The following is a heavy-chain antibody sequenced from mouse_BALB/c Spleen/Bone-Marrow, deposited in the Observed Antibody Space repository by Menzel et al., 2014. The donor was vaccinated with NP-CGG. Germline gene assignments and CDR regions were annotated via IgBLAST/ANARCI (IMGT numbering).Heavy chain of an antibody. D-gene: IGHD2-3*01. J-gene: IGHJ3*01. V-gene: IGHV5-17*02. CDR3: IRPYDGYYAWFAY. CDR1: GFTFSSFG. Sequence: EVMLVESGGGLVQPGGSRKLSCATSGFTFSSFGMHWVRQAPEKGLECVAYISSDSTAIYYADTVKGRFTISRDNPKNSLFLQMTSLRSEDTAMYYCIRPYDGYYAWFAYWGQGTLVTVSA. CDR2: ISSDSTAI.